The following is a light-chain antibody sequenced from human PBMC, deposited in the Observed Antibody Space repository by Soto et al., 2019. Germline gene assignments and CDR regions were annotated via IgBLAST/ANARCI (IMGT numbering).Light chain of an antibody. CDR2: EAS. J-gene: IGKJ4*01. Sequence: VLTQSPATLSLSPGERATLSCRASQTVSSSLAWYQQKPGQAPRLLIYEASNRATGIPARSSGSGSGADFTLTISSLEPEDFALYYCQQHINWPLTFGGGTKVDI. CDR3: QQHINWPLT. CDR1: QTVSSS. V-gene: IGKV3-11*01.